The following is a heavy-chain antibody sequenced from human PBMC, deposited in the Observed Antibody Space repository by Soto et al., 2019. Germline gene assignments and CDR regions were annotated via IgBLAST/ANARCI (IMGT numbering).Heavy chain of an antibody. J-gene: IGHJ6*02. CDR2: IWYDGSNK. D-gene: IGHD6-6*01. V-gene: IGHV3-33*01. CDR1: GFTFSGHA. Sequence: QVQLVESGGGVAQPGRSLRLSCRVSGFTFSGHAMHWVRQAPGKGLEWVTQIWYDGSNKYYAESLKGRFTISRDNSKNTLYLQMNRLRVEATAVYYCARDGQGLAPYALDVWGQGTSVTVSS. CDR3: ARDGQGLAPYALDV.